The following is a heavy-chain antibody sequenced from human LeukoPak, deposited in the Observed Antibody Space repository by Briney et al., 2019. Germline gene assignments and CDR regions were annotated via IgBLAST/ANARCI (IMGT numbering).Heavy chain of an antibody. CDR1: GFTFSSYS. D-gene: IGHD5-18*01. CDR3: ARGDTAMVPLDY. J-gene: IGHJ4*02. CDR2: ISSSSSYI. Sequence: PGGSLRLSCAASGFTFSSYSMNWVRQAPGKGLEWVSSISSSSSYIYYADSVKGRFTISRDNAKNSLYLQMNSLRAEDTAVYYCARGDTAMVPLDYWGQGTLVTVSS. V-gene: IGHV3-21*01.